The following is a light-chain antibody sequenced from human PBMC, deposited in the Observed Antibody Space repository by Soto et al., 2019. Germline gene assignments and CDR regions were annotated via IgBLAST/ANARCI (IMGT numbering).Light chain of an antibody. J-gene: IGKJ4*01. Sequence: ETVLTQSPGTLSLSPGERATLSCRASQSIGSGFLAWYQQKPGQAPSLLIYDASTRATGIPARFSGSGSGTDFTLTISSLEPEDFAVYYCQQRRGPFGGGTKVELK. CDR2: DAS. CDR1: QSIGSGF. CDR3: QQRRGP. V-gene: IGKV3D-20*02.